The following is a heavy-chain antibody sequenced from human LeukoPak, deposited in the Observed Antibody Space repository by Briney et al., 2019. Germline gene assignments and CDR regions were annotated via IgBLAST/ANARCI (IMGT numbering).Heavy chain of an antibody. J-gene: IGHJ5*01. CDR3: ATLSIAAAGIFDC. Sequence: SETLSLTCTVSGGSISSGDYYWSWLRQPPGKGLEWIGYIYYSGSTYYNPSLKSRVTISVDTSKNQFSLKLSSVTAADTAVYYCATLSIAAAGIFDCWGQGTLVTVSS. CDR1: GGSISSGDYY. D-gene: IGHD6-13*01. V-gene: IGHV4-30-4*01. CDR2: IYYSGST.